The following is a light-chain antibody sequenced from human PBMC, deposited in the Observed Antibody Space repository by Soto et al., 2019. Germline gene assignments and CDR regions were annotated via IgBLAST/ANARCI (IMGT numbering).Light chain of an antibody. CDR1: QIFNSKY. Sequence: EIVLTQSPGTLSLSPGERATLSCRASQIFNSKYLAWYQQKPGQAPRLLIYGASTRASGIPDRFSGSASGTDFTLTTNRLEPDASAVYYCQQYRTLWTFGQGTRVEIK. CDR3: QQYRTLWT. J-gene: IGKJ1*01. V-gene: IGKV3-20*01. CDR2: GAS.